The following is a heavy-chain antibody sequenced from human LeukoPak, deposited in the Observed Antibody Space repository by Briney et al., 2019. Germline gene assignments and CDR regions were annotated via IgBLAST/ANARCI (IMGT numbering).Heavy chain of an antibody. CDR3: ASGGKYCTGGACYGD. V-gene: IGHV3-23*01. CDR1: GFTFSSYA. J-gene: IGHJ4*02. Sequence: GGSLRLSCAASGFTFSSYAMSWVRQAPGKGLEWVSAISGSGGSTYYADSVKGRFTISRDNSKNTVHLQMNSLRAEDTAVYYCASGGKYCTGGACYGDWGQGTLVTVSS. CDR2: ISGSGGST. D-gene: IGHD2-8*02.